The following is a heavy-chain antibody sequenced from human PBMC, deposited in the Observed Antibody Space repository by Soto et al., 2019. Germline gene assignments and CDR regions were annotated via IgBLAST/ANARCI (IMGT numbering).Heavy chain of an antibody. CDR1: GGSISSGGYY. V-gene: IGHV4-31*03. D-gene: IGHD2-8*01. CDR2: IYYSGST. Sequence: LSLTCTVSGGSISSGGYYWSWIRQHPGKGLEWIGYIYYSGSTYYNPSLKSRVTISVDTSKNQFSLKLSSVTAADTAVYYCARENRYCTNGVCYSRSSSRYYFDYWGQGTLVTVSS. CDR3: ARENRYCTNGVCYSRSSSRYYFDY. J-gene: IGHJ4*02.